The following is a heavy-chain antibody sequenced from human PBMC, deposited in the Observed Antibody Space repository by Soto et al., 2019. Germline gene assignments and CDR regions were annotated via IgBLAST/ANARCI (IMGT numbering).Heavy chain of an antibody. Sequence: GGPLRPSCSAPGFIFSESTIYWVRQVPGKGLEAISAVSTSGRSTYYADSVKDRFTISRDNSKNTLFLQMGSLRPEDTAIYYCVKQAHGLDGVAFDYWGQGTQVTVSS. D-gene: IGHD2-15*01. CDR2: VSTSGRST. CDR3: VKQAHGLDGVAFDY. V-gene: IGHV3-64D*06. J-gene: IGHJ4*02. CDR1: GFIFSEST.